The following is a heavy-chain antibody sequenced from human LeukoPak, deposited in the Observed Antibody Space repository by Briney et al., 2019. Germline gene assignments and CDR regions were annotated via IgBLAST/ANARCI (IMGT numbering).Heavy chain of an antibody. V-gene: IGHV4-31*03. D-gene: IGHD3-22*01. Sequence: SETLSLTCTVSGGSVSSSIYYWSWIRQHPGKGLEWIGYIYYSGSTYYNPSLKSRVTISVDTSKNQFSLKLSSVTAADTAVYYCAREVVIGIERGMDVWGQGTTVTVSS. J-gene: IGHJ6*02. CDR2: IYYSGST. CDR1: GGSVSSSIYY. CDR3: AREVVIGIERGMDV.